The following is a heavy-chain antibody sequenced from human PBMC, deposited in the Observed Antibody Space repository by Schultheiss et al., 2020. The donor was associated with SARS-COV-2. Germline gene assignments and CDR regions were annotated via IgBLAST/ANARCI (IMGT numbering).Heavy chain of an antibody. CDR1: GFTFSSYS. CDR2: IKQDGSET. D-gene: IGHD6-19*01. Sequence: GESLKISCAASGFTFSSYSMNWVRQAPGKGLEWVANIKQDGSETFYVDSVKGRFTISRDNAKNSLYLQMNSLRAEDTAVYYCARDRFSSGWYREIFDYWGQGTLVTVSS. J-gene: IGHJ4*02. CDR3: ARDRFSSGWYREIFDY. V-gene: IGHV3-7*01.